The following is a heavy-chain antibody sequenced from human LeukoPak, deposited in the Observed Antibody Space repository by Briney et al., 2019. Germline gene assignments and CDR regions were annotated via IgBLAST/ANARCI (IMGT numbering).Heavy chain of an antibody. V-gene: IGHV3-7*01. Sequence: PGGSLRLSCAASGFTFSSYWMSWVRQAPGKGLEWVANIKQDGSEKYYVDSVKGRFTISRDNAKNPLYLQMNSLRAEDTAVYYCARDLANYYYDSSGLGLYFDYWGQGTLVTVPS. D-gene: IGHD3-22*01. J-gene: IGHJ4*02. CDR3: ARDLANYYYDSSGLGLYFDY. CDR2: IKQDGSEK. CDR1: GFTFSSYW.